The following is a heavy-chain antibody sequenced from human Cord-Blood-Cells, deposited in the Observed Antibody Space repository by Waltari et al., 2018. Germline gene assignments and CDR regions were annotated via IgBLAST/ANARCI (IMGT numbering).Heavy chain of an antibody. CDR2: IWYDGSNK. Sequence: QVQLVESGGGVVQPGRSLRLSCAAAGFTFSSHGLPWVRQATCTGLEWVAVIWYDGSNKYYADSVKGRFTISRDNSKNTLYLQMNSLRAEDTAVYYCARDLINSSSWYYYYYGMDVWGQGTTVTVSS. J-gene: IGHJ6*02. V-gene: IGHV3-33*01. CDR3: ARDLINSSSWYYYYYGMDV. D-gene: IGHD6-13*01. CDR1: GFTFSSHG.